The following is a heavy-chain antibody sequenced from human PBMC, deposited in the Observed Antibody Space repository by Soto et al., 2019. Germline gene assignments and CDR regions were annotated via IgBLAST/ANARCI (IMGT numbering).Heavy chain of an antibody. D-gene: IGHD2-15*01. CDR2: ISGSGGST. Sequence: GGSLRLSCAASGFTFSSYAMSWVRQAPGKGLEWVSAISGSGGSTYYADSVKGRFTISRDNSKNTLYLQMNSLRAEDTAVYYCAKDIIVVVVAATLGFDYWGQGTLVTVSS. CDR1: GFTFSSYA. J-gene: IGHJ4*02. CDR3: AKDIIVVVVAATLGFDY. V-gene: IGHV3-23*01.